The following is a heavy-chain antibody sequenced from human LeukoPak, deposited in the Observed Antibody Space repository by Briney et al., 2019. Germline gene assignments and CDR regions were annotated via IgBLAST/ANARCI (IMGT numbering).Heavy chain of an antibody. CDR3: AKAGVGATKNYFGY. J-gene: IGHJ4*02. D-gene: IGHD1-26*01. Sequence: GGSLRLSCAASGLTFSSYGMSWVRQAPGKGLEWVSAISGSGGSTYYADSVKGRFTISRDNSKNTLYLQMNSLRAEDTAVYYCAKAGVGATKNYFGYWGQGILVTVSS. CDR2: ISGSGGST. CDR1: GLTFSSYG. V-gene: IGHV3-23*01.